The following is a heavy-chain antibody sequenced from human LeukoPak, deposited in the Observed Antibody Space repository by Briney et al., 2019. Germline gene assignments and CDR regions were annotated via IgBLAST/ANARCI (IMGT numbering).Heavy chain of an antibody. CDR2: IRDGSNK. D-gene: IGHD3-16*01. V-gene: IGHV3-30*02. J-gene: IGHJ4*02. Sequence: GGSLRLSCAASGFTFSSYGMNWVRQAPGKGLEWVAFIRDGSNKYYADSVKGRFTISRDNFKNTLYLEMNSLRAEDTAVYYCAKDWGVYFDYWGQGTLVTVSS. CDR3: AKDWGVYFDY. CDR1: GFTFSSYG.